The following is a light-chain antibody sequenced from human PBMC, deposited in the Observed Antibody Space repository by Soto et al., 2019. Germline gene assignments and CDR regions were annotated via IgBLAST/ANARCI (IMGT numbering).Light chain of an antibody. Sequence: QSVLTQPPSVSAAPGQKVSISCSGSYSNIGAGYEVHWYHQLPGTAPKFLVSGNDNRPSGVPDRLSASKSGTSGSLAITGLQAEDEGHYYCQSYDRGLTAYVFGTGTKVTVL. CDR3: QSYDRGLTAYV. CDR1: YSNIGAGYE. CDR2: GND. V-gene: IGLV1-40*01. J-gene: IGLJ1*01.